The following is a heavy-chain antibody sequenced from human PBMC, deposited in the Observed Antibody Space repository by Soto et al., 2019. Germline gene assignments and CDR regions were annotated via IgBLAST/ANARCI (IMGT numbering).Heavy chain of an antibody. J-gene: IGHJ4*01. CDR1: GFTFSSYA. CDR2: ISGSGGST. CDR3: AKVSPSIAARFPFTFLFYNDY. Sequence: GGSLRLSCAASGFTFSSYAMSWVRQAPGKGLEWVSAISGSGGSTYYADSVKGRFTISRDNSKNTLYLQMNSLRAEDTAVYYCAKVSPSIAARFPFTFLFYNDYWGHGTLVTVSS. D-gene: IGHD6-6*01. V-gene: IGHV3-23*01.